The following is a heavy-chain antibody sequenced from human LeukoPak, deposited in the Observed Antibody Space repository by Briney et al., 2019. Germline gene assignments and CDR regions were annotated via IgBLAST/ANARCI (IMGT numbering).Heavy chain of an antibody. V-gene: IGHV3-30*18. Sequence: GGSLRLSCTASKFTFSHYGMQWVRQAPGKGLKWVAVISSDGSIKVYADSVKGRFTPSRDNSINTVDLQMNSLRAEDTAVYYCVKEYHSRGFGAYFDYWGQGTLVTVSS. CDR2: ISSDGSIK. J-gene: IGHJ4*02. CDR1: KFTFSHYG. CDR3: VKEYHSRGFGAYFDY. D-gene: IGHD3-3*01.